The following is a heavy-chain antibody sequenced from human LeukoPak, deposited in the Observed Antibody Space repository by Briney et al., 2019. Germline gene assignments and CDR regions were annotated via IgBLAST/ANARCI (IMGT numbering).Heavy chain of an antibody. V-gene: IGHV3-7*01. D-gene: IGHD6-13*01. J-gene: IGHJ4*02. CDR3: ARDGVPGIAAFFDY. CDR2: IKQDGSEK. CDR1: GFTFSSYW. Sequence: PGGSLRLSCAASGFTFSSYWMSWVRQAPGKGLEWVANIKQDGSEKYYVDSVKGRFTISRDNAKNSLYLQMYSLRAEDTAVYYCARDGVPGIAAFFDYWGQGTLVTVSS.